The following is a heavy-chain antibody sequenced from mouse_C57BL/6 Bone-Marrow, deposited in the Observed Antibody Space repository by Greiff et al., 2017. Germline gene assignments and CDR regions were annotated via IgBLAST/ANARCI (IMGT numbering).Heavy chain of an antibody. Sequence: VQLKQSGAELARPGASVKMSCKASGYTFTSYGISWVKQRTGQGLEWIGEIFPRSGNTYYNEKFKGKATLTADKSSSPAYMELRSLTSEDSAVYYCAREDYYDGSSYRHGDYWGQGTTLTVSS. J-gene: IGHJ2*01. V-gene: IGHV1-81*01. CDR3: AREDYYDGSSYRHGDY. CDR2: IFPRSGNT. CDR1: GYTFTSYG. D-gene: IGHD1-1*01.